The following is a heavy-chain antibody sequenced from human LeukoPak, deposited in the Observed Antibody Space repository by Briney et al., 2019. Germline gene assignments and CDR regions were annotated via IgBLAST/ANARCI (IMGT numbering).Heavy chain of an antibody. V-gene: IGHV3-48*01. CDR1: GFTFSSYS. D-gene: IGHD3-22*01. CDR3: ARDYYGSYTSYPKYYFDY. Sequence: PGGSLRLSCAASGFTFSSYSMNWVRQAPGKGLEWVSYISSSSSTIYYADSVKGRFTISRDNAKNSLYLQMNSLRAEDTAVYYCARDYYGSYTSYPKYYFDYWGQGTLVTVSS. CDR2: ISSSSSTI. J-gene: IGHJ4*02.